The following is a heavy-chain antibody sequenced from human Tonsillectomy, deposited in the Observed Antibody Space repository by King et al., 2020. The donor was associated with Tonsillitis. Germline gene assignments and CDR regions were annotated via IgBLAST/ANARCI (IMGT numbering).Heavy chain of an antibody. Sequence: VQLVESGGGVVQPGGSLRLSCAASGFTFSSFGMHWVRQAPGKGLEWVAFIRYDGSSKLYADSVKGRFTISRDNSKNTLYLQMNSLRAEDTAVYYCAKIVPAAYFYFDYWGQGTLVTVSP. J-gene: IGHJ4*02. CDR2: IRYDGSSK. CDR1: GFTFSSFG. D-gene: IGHD2-2*01. V-gene: IGHV3-30*02. CDR3: AKIVPAAYFYFDY.